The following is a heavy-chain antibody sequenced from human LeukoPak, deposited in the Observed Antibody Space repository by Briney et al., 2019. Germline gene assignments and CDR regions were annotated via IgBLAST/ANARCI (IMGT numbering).Heavy chain of an antibody. CDR3: VSWAGSHYYYYMDV. Sequence: SETLSLTCTVSGGSISSSKYYWGWIRQPPGKGLEWIGSIYYSGSTYYNPSLKSRVTISIDTSKDQFSLNLSSVTAADTAVYYCVSWAGSHYYYYMDVWGKGTTVTVSS. V-gene: IGHV4-39*07. CDR1: GGSISSSKYY. D-gene: IGHD2-15*01. CDR2: IYYSGST. J-gene: IGHJ6*03.